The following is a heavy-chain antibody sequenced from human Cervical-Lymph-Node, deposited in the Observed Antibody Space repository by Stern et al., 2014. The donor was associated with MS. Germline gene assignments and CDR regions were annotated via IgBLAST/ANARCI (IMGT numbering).Heavy chain of an antibody. V-gene: IGHV4-39*01. CDR1: GDSISSYTHY. CDR3: AKHACTGAACPFDL. D-gene: IGHD2-8*02. J-gene: IGHJ4*02. Sequence: QLQLQESGPGLVKPSETLSLTCAVPGDSISSYTHYWAWIRQPPGKGLEWIGSVYYSGATYYNPSLKSPVTISVDTSKNHFPLGLNSVTAADTAVYYCAKHACTGAACPFDLWGQGTLVTVSS. CDR2: VYYSGAT.